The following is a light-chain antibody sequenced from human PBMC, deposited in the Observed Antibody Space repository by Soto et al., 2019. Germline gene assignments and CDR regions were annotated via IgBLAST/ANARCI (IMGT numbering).Light chain of an antibody. CDR3: QQYNNWPRT. J-gene: IGKJ1*01. CDR1: QSVSSSY. V-gene: IGKV3D-15*01. CDR2: GAS. Sequence: EIVMTQSPATLSVSPGERATLSCRASQSVSSSYLAWYQQKPGQAPRLIIYGASSRATGIPDRFSGSGSGTEFTLTISSLQSEDGVVYYGQQYNNWPRTFGQGTKVDIK.